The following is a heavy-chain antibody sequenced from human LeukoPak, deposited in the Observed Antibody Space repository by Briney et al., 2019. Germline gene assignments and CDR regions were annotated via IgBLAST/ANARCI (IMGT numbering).Heavy chain of an antibody. J-gene: IGHJ4*02. CDR1: GFTFSNYW. D-gene: IGHD6-19*01. V-gene: IGHV3-7*01. CDR2: IMKDRSSN. Sequence: GGSLRLSCVASGFTFSNYWMSWARQAPGKGLEWVANIMKDRSSNHYADSVRGRFTISRDNAKNSLYLQMNSLRAEDTAVYYCTRDPPTAVAALGRGNYFDDWGQGTLATVSS. CDR3: TRDPPTAVAALGRGNYFDD.